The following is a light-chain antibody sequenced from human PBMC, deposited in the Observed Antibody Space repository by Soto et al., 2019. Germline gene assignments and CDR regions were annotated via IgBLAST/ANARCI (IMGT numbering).Light chain of an antibody. J-gene: IGKJ1*01. CDR3: QQYGSSPWT. CDR1: QSVSSSF. CDR2: GAS. Sequence: EIVLTQSPGTLSLSPGERATLSCRVSQSVSSSFLAWYQQKPGQAPRLLIYGASSRATGIPDRFNGSGSGTDFTLTINRLEPEDFAVYYCQQYGSSPWTFGQGTKVDIK. V-gene: IGKV3-20*01.